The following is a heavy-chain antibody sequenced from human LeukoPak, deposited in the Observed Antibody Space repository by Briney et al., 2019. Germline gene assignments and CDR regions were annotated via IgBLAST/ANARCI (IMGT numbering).Heavy chain of an antibody. CDR3: ARGETTAADRREGDAFDV. D-gene: IGHD4-11*01. V-gene: IGHV4-38-2*01. Sequence: SETLSLTCAVSGYAISSGYYWGWIRQPPGKGLEWIGSIYDSGTTYSNPSLKSRVTMSVNTSKNQFSLKLSSVTAADTAVYYCARGETTAADRREGDAFDVWGQGTIVTVSS. CDR1: GYAISSGYY. J-gene: IGHJ3*01. CDR2: IYDSGTT.